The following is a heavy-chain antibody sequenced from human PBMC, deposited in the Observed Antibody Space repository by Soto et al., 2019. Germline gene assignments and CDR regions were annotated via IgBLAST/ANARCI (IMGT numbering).Heavy chain of an antibody. D-gene: IGHD7-27*01. CDR3: ASALVGRTGDPDY. Sequence: VQLVESGGGLVKPGGSLRLSCTASGFTFSDYYMSWIRQAPGKGLEWVSYISSSGNTVYYADSVKGRFTISRDNTKNSLYLQMNSLRAEDTAVYYCASALVGRTGDPDYWGQGTLVTVSS. CDR1: GFTFSDYY. J-gene: IGHJ4*02. CDR2: ISSSGNTV. V-gene: IGHV3-11*01.